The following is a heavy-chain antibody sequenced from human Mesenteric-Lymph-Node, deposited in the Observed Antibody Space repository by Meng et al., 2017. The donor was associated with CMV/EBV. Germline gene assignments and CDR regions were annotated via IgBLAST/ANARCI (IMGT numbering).Heavy chain of an antibody. V-gene: IGHV3-30*04. CDR2: ISYDGSNK. D-gene: IGHD2-8*01. J-gene: IGHJ4*02. CDR1: GFYFSNYA. CDR3: AREGCTHTGTY. Sequence: GGSLRLSCAASGFYFSNYAIHWVRQAPGKGLKWVAVISYDGSNKYYADSVKGRFTISRDNSMNRLYLQMNSLRAEDTAVYFCAREGCTHTGTYWGQGTLVTVSS.